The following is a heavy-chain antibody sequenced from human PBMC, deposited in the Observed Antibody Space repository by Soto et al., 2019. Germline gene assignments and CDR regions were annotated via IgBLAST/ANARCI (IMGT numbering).Heavy chain of an antibody. CDR2: IFHSGST. J-gene: IGHJ5*02. Sequence: SETLSLTCTVSGDSDSSDSYYWSWIRPPPGKTLEWIGYIFHSGSTSYNPSLQSRVAMSIDTSKNQFSLNLTSVTAADTAIYYCAREGGVLRMSNWLDPWGQGTLVTVSS. CDR3: AREGGVLRMSNWLDP. CDR1: GDSDSSDSYY. D-gene: IGHD3-3*01. V-gene: IGHV4-61*01.